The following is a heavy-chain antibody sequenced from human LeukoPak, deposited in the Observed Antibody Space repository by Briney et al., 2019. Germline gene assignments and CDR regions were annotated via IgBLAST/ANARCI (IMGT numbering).Heavy chain of an antibody. D-gene: IGHD2/OR15-2a*01. J-gene: IGHJ4*02. CDR3: AGHRPRNTVDF. CDR1: GGSISSYY. V-gene: IGHV4-59*08. Sequence: SETLSLTCTVSGGSISSYYWSWVRQPPGKGLEWIAYISDIGSINYNPSLKSRVTISLDTSKNQFSLKLSSVTAADTAVYYCAGHRPRNTVDFWGQGTLVTVSS. CDR2: ISDIGSI.